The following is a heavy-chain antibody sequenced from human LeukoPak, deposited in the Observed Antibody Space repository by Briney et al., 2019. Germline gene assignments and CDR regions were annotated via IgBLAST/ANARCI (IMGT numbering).Heavy chain of an antibody. CDR3: ARGAGSRGLLSDYYYYYYMDV. CDR1: GGTFSSYA. Sequence: GASVKVSCKASGGTFSSYAISWVRQAPGQGLEWMGGIIPIFGTANYAQKLQGRVTITADKSTSTAYMELSSLRSEDTAVYYCARGAGSRGLLSDYYYYYYMDVWGKGTTVTVSS. V-gene: IGHV1-69*06. CDR2: IIPIFGTA. D-gene: IGHD3-10*01. J-gene: IGHJ6*03.